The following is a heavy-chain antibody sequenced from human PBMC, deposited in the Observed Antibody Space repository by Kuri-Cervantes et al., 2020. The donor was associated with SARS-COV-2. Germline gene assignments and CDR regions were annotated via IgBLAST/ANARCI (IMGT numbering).Heavy chain of an antibody. D-gene: IGHD5-24*01. Sequence: GGSLRLSCAASGFTFSSYAMHWVRQAPGKGLEWVAVISDDGSNKYYADSVKGRFTISRDDSKNTVYLQMNSLTAEDTAVYYCAKDEELATIFGGFDMWGQGTMVTVSS. V-gene: IGHV3-30-3*02. CDR3: AKDEELATIFGGFDM. J-gene: IGHJ3*02. CDR2: ISDDGSNK. CDR1: GFTFSSYA.